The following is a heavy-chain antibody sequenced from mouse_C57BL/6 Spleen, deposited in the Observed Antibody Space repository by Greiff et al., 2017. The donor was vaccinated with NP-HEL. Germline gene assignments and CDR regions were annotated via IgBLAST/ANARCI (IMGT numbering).Heavy chain of an antibody. D-gene: IGHD1-1*01. CDR2: IRSKSNNYAT. CDR1: GFSFNTYA. Sequence: EVKLMESGGGLVQPKGSLKLSCAASGFSFNTYAMNWVRQAPGKGLEWVARIRSKSNNYATYYAESVKDRFTISRDDSESMLYQQMNNLKTEDTAMYYCVTYYYGSSYAMDYWGQGTSVTVSS. V-gene: IGHV10-1*01. J-gene: IGHJ4*01. CDR3: VTYYYGSSYAMDY.